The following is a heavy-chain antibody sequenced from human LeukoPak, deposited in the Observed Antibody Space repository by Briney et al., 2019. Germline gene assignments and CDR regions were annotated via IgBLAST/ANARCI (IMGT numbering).Heavy chain of an antibody. CDR1: GYRYSDYW. D-gene: IGHD6-19*01. CDR3: ARTTTYSSGWYGAY. CDR2: IYCGDSET. Sequence: GESLKISLKGSGYRYSDYWFGWVRQMPGKGLEWMGIIYCGDSETRYSPSLQGQVTISADKSINTAYLQWSSLKASDTAMYYCARTTTYSSGWYGAYWGEGTLVTVSS. J-gene: IGHJ4*02. V-gene: IGHV5-51*01.